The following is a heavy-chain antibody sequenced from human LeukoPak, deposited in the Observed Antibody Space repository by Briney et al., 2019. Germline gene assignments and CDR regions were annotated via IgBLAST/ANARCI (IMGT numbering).Heavy chain of an antibody. D-gene: IGHD4-17*01. CDR2: IFPGDSDI. Sequence: GESLKISCKASGYSFSTHWIGWVRQMPGKGLEWMGLIFPGDSDIRYSPSFQGQPTFSADTSINTAFLQWSSLMPSDTAIYYCARSSVTTTGGAFDYWGQGTLVTVSS. CDR1: GYSFSTHW. CDR3: ARSSVTTTGGAFDY. V-gene: IGHV5-51*01. J-gene: IGHJ4*02.